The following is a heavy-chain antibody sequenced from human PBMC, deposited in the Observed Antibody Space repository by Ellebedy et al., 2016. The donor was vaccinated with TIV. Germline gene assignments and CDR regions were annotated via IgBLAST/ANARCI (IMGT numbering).Heavy chain of an antibody. CDR2: ISGSGGGT. Sequence: GESLKISCSSSGFSFSSYAMSWVRQAPGKGLEWVSTISGSGGGTYYADSVKGRFTISRDNYKNTLHLQMDRLRAGDTAIYYCAKDRKYTGANAGALDHWGQGTLVSVSS. J-gene: IGHJ4*02. V-gene: IGHV3-23*01. D-gene: IGHD2-2*02. CDR3: AKDRKYTGANAGALDH. CDR1: GFSFSSYA.